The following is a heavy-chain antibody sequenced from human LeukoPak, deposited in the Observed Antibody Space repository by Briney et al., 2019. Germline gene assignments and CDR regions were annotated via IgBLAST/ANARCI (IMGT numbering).Heavy chain of an antibody. CDR2: IYSTGST. J-gene: IGHJ4*02. CDR3: ARLIPHGPIAAAGTGGHYFDY. CDR1: GGSISSHY. Sequence: SETLSLTCTVSGGSISSHYWSWIRQPAGKGLEWIGRIYSTGSTNYNPSLKSRVTISVDTSKNQFSLKLSSVTAADTAVYYCARLIPHGPIAAAGTGGHYFDYWGQGTLVTVSS. V-gene: IGHV4-4*07. D-gene: IGHD6-13*01.